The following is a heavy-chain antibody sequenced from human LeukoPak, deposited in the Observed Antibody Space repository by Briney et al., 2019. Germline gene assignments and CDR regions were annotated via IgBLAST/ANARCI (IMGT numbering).Heavy chain of an antibody. CDR2: ISGSGGST. CDR3: ANTREIGLRFTFDY. Sequence: GGSLRLSCAASGFTFSTYAMSWVRQAPGKGLDWVSVISGSGGSTYYADSVKGRFTISRDNSKNTLYLQMNSLRAEDAAVYYCANTREIGLRFTFDYWGQGTLVTVSS. V-gene: IGHV3-23*01. CDR1: GFTFSTYA. J-gene: IGHJ4*02. D-gene: IGHD3-3*01.